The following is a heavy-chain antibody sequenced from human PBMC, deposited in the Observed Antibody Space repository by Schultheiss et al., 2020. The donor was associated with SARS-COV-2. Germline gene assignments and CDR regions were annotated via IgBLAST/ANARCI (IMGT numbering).Heavy chain of an antibody. J-gene: IGHJ5*02. CDR1: GGSISNGDHT. V-gene: IGHV4-30-2*01. Sequence: SETLSLTCAVSGGSISNGDHTWSWIRQPPGKDLEWIGYIYHSGSAYYNPSLKSRVTMSIERSANQFSLRLNSVIAADTAVYYCAREAAAAAGGWFDPWGQGTLVTVSS. CDR3: AREAAAAAGGWFDP. CDR2: IYHSGSA. D-gene: IGHD6-13*01.